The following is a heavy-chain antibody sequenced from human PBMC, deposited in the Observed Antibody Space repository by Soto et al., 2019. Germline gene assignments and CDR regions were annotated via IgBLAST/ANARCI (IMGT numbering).Heavy chain of an antibody. CDR1: GFTFSSYA. CDR3: AKSGYYYGSGSNFDP. D-gene: IGHD3-10*01. Sequence: PGGSLRLSCAASGFTFSSYAMSWVRQAPGKGLEWVSAISGSGGSTYYADSVKGRFTISRDNSKNTLYLQMNSLRAEDTAVYYCAKSGYYYGSGSNFDPWGQGTLVTVSS. CDR2: ISGSGGST. V-gene: IGHV3-23*01. J-gene: IGHJ5*02.